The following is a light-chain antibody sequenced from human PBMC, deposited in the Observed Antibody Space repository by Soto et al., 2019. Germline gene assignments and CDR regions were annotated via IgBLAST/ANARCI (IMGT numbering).Light chain of an antibody. CDR1: QSVSSSY. V-gene: IGKV3-20*01. J-gene: IGKJ2*01. Sequence: EIVLTQSPGTLSLSPGERATLSCRASQSVSSSYLAWYQQKPGQAPRLLIYGASSRATGIPDRFSGSWSGTDFTLTISRLEPDDFAVYYCQQYGSSPMYTFGQGTKLEIK. CDR3: QQYGSSPMYT. CDR2: GAS.